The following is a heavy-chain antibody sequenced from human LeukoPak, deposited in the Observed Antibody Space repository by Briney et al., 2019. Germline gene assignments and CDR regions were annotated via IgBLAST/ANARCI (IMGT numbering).Heavy chain of an antibody. V-gene: IGHV3-23*01. CDR2: ISGSGGST. D-gene: IGHD3-3*01. Sequence: GGSQRLSCAASGFTFSSYAMSWVRQAAGKGLEWGSSISGSGGSTYYADSVKGRFTISRDNSKNTLYLQMNSLRAEDTAVYYCAKEFFGWAFDIWGQGTMVTVSS. J-gene: IGHJ3*02. CDR3: AKEFFGWAFDI. CDR1: GFTFSSYA.